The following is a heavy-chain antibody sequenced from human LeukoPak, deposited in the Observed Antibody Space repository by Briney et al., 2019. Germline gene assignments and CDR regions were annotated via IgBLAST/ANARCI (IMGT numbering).Heavy chain of an antibody. Sequence: GGSLRLSRAASGFTFSSYSMNWVRQAPGKGLEWVSYISSSSSTIYYADSVKGRFTISRDNAKNSLYLQMNSLRAEDTAVYYCARDSPRGLLLWFGFDYWGQGTLVTVSS. CDR1: GFTFSSYS. CDR3: ARDSPRGLLLWFGFDY. D-gene: IGHD3-10*01. V-gene: IGHV3-48*04. J-gene: IGHJ4*02. CDR2: ISSSSSTI.